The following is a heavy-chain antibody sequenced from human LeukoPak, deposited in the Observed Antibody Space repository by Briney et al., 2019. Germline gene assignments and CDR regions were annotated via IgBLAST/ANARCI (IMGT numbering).Heavy chain of an antibody. CDR2: ISSSSSTI. CDR3: ARAYSGWSLAEYFQH. D-gene: IGHD6-19*01. CDR1: GFTFSSYS. V-gene: IGHV3-48*04. Sequence: RSGGSLRLSCAASGFTFSSYSMDWVRQAPGKGLEWVSYISSSSSTIYYADSVKGRFTISRDNAKNSLYLQMNSLRAEDTAVYYCARAYSGWSLAEYFQHWGQGTLVTVSS. J-gene: IGHJ1*01.